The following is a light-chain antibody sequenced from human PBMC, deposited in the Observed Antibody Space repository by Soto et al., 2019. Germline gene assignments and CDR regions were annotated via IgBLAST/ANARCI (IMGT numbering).Light chain of an antibody. V-gene: IGKV3-20*01. CDR3: QQYGCSGT. J-gene: IGKJ1*01. CDR1: RGVSANY. CDR2: GAS. Sequence: ETLLSLSPGTLSLSQGEGATLSCRASRGVSANYLAWYQQKPGQAPTLLIYGASIRAAGIPDRFSGSGSGTDFTLTISRLEPEGFAVYYCQQYGCSGTFGQGTKVDI.